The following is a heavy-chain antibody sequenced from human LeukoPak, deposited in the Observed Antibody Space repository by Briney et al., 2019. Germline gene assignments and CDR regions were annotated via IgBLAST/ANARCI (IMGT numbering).Heavy chain of an antibody. CDR2: ISSDGSTT. CDR1: GFTFRDYW. Sequence: GGSLRLSCAASGFTFRDYWMYWVRQVPGKGLVWVSHISSDGSTTNYADSVKGRFTISRDNAKNTVSLQMNSLRAEDTAVYYCAKAHPGFDYWGQGVLVTVSS. CDR3: AKAHPGFDY. V-gene: IGHV3-74*01. J-gene: IGHJ4*02.